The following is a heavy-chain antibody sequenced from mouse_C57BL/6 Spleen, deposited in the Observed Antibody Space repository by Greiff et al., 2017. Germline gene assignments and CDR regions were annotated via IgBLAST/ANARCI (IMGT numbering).Heavy chain of an antibody. CDR3: ARHEVYYGSSPYAMDY. J-gene: IGHJ4*01. Sequence: VMLVESGAELVKPGASVKLSCKASGYTFTEYTIHWVKQRSGQGLEWIGWFYPGSGSIKYNEKFKDKATLTADKSSSTVYMELSRLTSEDSAVYFCARHEVYYGSSPYAMDYWGQGTSVTVSS. CDR1: GYTFTEYT. D-gene: IGHD1-1*01. CDR2: FYPGSGSI. V-gene: IGHV1-62-2*01.